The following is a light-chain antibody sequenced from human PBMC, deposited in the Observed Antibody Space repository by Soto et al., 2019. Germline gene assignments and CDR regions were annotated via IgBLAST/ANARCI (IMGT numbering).Light chain of an antibody. CDR1: QSVSVN. CDR2: DAS. Sequence: EVVMTQSPGTLSVSPGEGAALYCRASQSVSVNLAWYQHRPGQAPRPLIYDASTRAIGVPARFSGRGSETEFTLTISGLQSEDFGFYYCLQYNTWPYTFGRGTKLEI. J-gene: IGKJ2*01. V-gene: IGKV3-15*01. CDR3: LQYNTWPYT.